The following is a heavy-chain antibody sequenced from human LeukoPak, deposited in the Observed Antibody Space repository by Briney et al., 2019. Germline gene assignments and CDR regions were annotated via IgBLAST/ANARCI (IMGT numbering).Heavy chain of an antibody. D-gene: IGHD6-6*01. CDR1: GYTFTTHD. CDR3: ARVRQQLDGMDV. CDR2: MNPGSGDT. Sequence: GSVKVSCKASGYTFTTHDLTWVRQATGQGLEWMGWMNPGSGDTAYAQKFQGRVTMTRDTSTSTVYMELSSLRSEDTAVYYCARVRQQLDGMDVWGQGTTVTVSS. V-gene: IGHV1-8*01. J-gene: IGHJ6*02.